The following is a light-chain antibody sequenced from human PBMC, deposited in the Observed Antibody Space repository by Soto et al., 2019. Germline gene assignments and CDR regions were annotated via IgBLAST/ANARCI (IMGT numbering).Light chain of an antibody. J-gene: IGLJ1*01. CDR3: SLYTSENTYV. V-gene: IGLV2-18*01. CDR2: EAR. CDR1: STDFVSYNR. Sequence: QSVLTQPPSVSGSPGQSVTISCTGTSTDFVSYNRVSWYQQPPGTAPKLIIYEARNLPSGVPDRFSGSKSGNTASLTISGLQAADEADYYCSLYTSENTYVFGTGTKLTVL.